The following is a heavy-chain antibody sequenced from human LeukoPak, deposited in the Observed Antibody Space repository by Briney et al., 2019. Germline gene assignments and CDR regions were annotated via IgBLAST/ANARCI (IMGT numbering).Heavy chain of an antibody. J-gene: IGHJ4*02. D-gene: IGHD6-6*01. CDR3: AKCWEYSSSSGVDYFDY. CDR1: GFTFSSYA. Sequence: QSGGSLRLSCAASGFTFSSYAMSWVRQAPGKGLEWVSAISGSGGSTYYADSVKGRFTISRDNSKNTLYLQMNSLRAEDTAVYYCAKCWEYSSSSGVDYFDYWGQGTLVTVSS. V-gene: IGHV3-23*01. CDR2: ISGSGGST.